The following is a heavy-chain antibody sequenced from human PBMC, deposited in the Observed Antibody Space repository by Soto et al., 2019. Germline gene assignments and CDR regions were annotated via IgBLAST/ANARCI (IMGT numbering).Heavy chain of an antibody. J-gene: IGHJ4*02. CDR1: GFTFSNYG. CDR2: ISYDGSSQ. V-gene: IGHV3-30*18. CDR3: AKDGGGELSRRRGSDY. Sequence: TLRLSCVASGFTFSNYGMHWVRQAPGKGLEWVAVISYDGSSQHYADSVKGRFTISRDNSKNTLYVQMKSLRAEDTAVYYCAKDGGGELSRRRGSDYWGQGTLVTVSS. D-gene: IGHD1-7*01.